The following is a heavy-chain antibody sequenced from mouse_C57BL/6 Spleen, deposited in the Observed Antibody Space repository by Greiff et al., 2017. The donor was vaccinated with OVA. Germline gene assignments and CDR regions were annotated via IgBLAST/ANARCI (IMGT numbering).Heavy chain of an antibody. V-gene: IGHV1-55*01. D-gene: IGHD2-4*01. CDR3: ARSVGLPYYFDY. J-gene: IGHJ2*01. Sequence: QVQLQQSGAELVKPGASVKMSCKASGYTFTSYWITWVKQRPGQGLEWIGDIYPGSGSTNYNEKFKSKATLTVDTSSSTAYMQLSSLTSEDSAVYYCARSVGLPYYFDYWGQGTTLTVSS. CDR2: IYPGSGST. CDR1: GYTFTSYW.